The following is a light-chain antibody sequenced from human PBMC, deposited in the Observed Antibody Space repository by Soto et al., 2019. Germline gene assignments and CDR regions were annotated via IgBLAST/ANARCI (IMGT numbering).Light chain of an antibody. Sequence: DIQMTQSPSTLSASVGDRVTITCRASQSISIWLAWYQQKPGKAPKLLIYKASSLESGVPSRFSGSGSGTEFTLSINSLQPDDFATYYCEQYNSDSTFGQGTKVEIK. J-gene: IGKJ1*01. V-gene: IGKV1-5*03. CDR1: QSISIW. CDR2: KAS. CDR3: EQYNSDST.